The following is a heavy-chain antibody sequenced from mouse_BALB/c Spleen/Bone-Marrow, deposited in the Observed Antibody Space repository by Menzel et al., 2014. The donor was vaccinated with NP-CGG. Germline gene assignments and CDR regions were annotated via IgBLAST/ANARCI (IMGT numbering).Heavy chain of an antibody. D-gene: IGHD2-10*02. CDR3: ARRVWSRGGDY. CDR1: GFTFSSYT. J-gene: IGHJ4*01. Sequence: EVQLQQSGGGLVQPGGSLKLSCAASGFTFSSYTMSWVRQTPEKRLEWVAYISNGGGSTYYPDTVKGRFTISRDNAKNTLYLQMSSLKSEDTAMYYCARRVWSRGGDYWGQGTSVPVSS. V-gene: IGHV5-12-2*01. CDR2: ISNGGGST.